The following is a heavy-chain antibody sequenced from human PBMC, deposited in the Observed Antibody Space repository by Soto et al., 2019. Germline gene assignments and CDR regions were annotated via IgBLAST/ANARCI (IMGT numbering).Heavy chain of an antibody. CDR1: GGSISSSSYY. V-gene: IGHV4-39*01. CDR3: ARGDYYDTNGPFSDAFDI. D-gene: IGHD3-22*01. CDR2: IYYSGST. J-gene: IGHJ3*02. Sequence: PSETLSLTCTVSGGSISSSSYYWGWIRQPPGKGLEWIGSIYYSGSTYYNPSPKSRVTISVDTSKNQFSLKLSSVTAADTAVYYCARGDYYDTNGPFSDAFDIWGQGTMVT.